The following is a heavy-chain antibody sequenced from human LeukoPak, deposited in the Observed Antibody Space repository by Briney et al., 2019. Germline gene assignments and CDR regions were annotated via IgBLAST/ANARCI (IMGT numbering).Heavy chain of an antibody. CDR2: IYPGDSDT. J-gene: IGHJ4*02. V-gene: IGHV5-51*01. CDR3: ARHNYSGGSYRYYVDY. Sequence: PGESLKISLEGPGYLFTNYWIGWVRPMPGKGLEWMGIIYPGDSDTRYSPSFQGQVNISADKSISTAYLQWSSLKASVTAMYYCARHNYSGGSYRYYVDYWGQGTLVTVSS. CDR1: GYLFTNYW. D-gene: IGHD1-26*01.